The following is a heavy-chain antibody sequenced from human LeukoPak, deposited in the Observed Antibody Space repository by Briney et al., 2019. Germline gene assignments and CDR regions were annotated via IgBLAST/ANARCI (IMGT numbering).Heavy chain of an antibody. CDR3: GRATMVRGVIPGY. Sequence: ASVKVSCKASGYTFTGYYMHWVRQAPGQGLEWMGWINPNSGDTGYAQKFQGRVTMTRNTSISTAYMELSSLRSEDTAVYYCGRATMVRGVIPGYWGQGTLVTVSS. V-gene: IGHV1-8*02. D-gene: IGHD3-10*01. J-gene: IGHJ4*02. CDR1: GYTFTGYY. CDR2: INPNSGDT.